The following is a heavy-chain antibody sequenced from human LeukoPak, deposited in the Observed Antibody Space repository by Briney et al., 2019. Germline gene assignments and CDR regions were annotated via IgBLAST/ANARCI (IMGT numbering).Heavy chain of an antibody. Sequence: SETLSLTRTVSGGSISSSSYYWGWIRQPPGKGLEWIGSIYYSGSTYYNPSLKSRVTISIDTSKNQFSLKLSSVTAADTAVYYCARGESGYSYGYPRAFDIWGQGTMVTVSS. CDR2: IYYSGST. V-gene: IGHV4-39*07. J-gene: IGHJ3*02. CDR3: ARGESGYSYGYPRAFDI. CDR1: GGSISSSSYY. D-gene: IGHD5-18*01.